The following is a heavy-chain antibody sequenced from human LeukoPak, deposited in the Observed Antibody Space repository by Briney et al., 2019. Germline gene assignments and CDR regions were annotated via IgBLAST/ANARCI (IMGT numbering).Heavy chain of an antibody. V-gene: IGHV1-2*06. CDR3: AKGGVSSVYHAFDI. CDR2: INPNSGGT. Sequence: ASVKVSCKASGYTFTGYYMHWVRQAPGQGLEWMGRINPNSGGTNYAQKFQGRVTMTRDTSISTAYMELSRLRSDDTAVYYCAKGGVSSVYHAFDIWGQGTMVTVSS. D-gene: IGHD2-8*01. J-gene: IGHJ3*02. CDR1: GYTFTGYY.